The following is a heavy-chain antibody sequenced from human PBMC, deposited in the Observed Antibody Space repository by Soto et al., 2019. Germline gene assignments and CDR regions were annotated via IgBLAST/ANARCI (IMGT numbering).Heavy chain of an antibody. CDR2: IKQDGSDK. D-gene: IGHD3-16*01. V-gene: IGHV3-7*04. Sequence: VQLVESGGDLVQPGGSLRLTCAASGFSLNKYWMSWVRQAPGKGLEWVANIKQDGSDKDYVDSVKGRFTISRDNAKNSLYLQMNSLKVEDTAVYYCARGGGNFDQWGQGTLVTVSS. J-gene: IGHJ4*02. CDR3: ARGGGNFDQ. CDR1: GFSLNKYW.